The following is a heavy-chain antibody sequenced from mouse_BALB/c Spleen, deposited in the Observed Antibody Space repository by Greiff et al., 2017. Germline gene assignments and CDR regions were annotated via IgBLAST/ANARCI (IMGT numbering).Heavy chain of an antibody. J-gene: IGHJ2*01. V-gene: IGHV1S29*02. CDR3: ARNGPLYFDY. D-gene: IGHD1-2*01. CDR2: IYPYNGVT. CDR1: GYTFTDYN. Sequence: EVQLQQSGPELVKPGASVKISCKASGYTFTDYNMHWVKQSHGKSLEWIGYIYPYNGVTGYNQKFKSKATLTVDNSSSTAYMELRSLTSEDSAVYYCARNGPLYFDYWGQGTTLTVSS.